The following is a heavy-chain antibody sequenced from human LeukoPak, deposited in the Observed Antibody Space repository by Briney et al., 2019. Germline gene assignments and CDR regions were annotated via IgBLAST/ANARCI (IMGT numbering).Heavy chain of an antibody. CDR1: GFTFDDYT. V-gene: IGHV3-43*01. CDR3: AKDAEGDPAAASAYDY. CDR2: ISWDGGST. D-gene: IGHD6-13*01. Sequence: GGSLRLSCAASGFTFDDYTMHWVRQAPGKGLEWVSLISWDGGSTYYANSVKGRFTISRDNSKNSLYLQMNSLRTEDTALYYCAKDAEGDPAAASAYDYRGQGTLVTVSS. J-gene: IGHJ4*02.